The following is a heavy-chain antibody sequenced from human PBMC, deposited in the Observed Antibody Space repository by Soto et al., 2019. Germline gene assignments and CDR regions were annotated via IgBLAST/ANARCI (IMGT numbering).Heavy chain of an antibody. Sequence: QVQLQESGPRLVKPSETLSLTCIVSGGSISSYYWSWIRQPPGKGLEWIGYIYYSGSTNYNPSLEIRVTISVDTAKNQFSLKLSSVTAADTAVYYCARAVLPATAPFDYWGQGTLVTVSS. CDR3: ARAVLPATAPFDY. J-gene: IGHJ4*02. V-gene: IGHV4-59*01. D-gene: IGHD2-2*01. CDR1: GGSISSYY. CDR2: IYYSGST.